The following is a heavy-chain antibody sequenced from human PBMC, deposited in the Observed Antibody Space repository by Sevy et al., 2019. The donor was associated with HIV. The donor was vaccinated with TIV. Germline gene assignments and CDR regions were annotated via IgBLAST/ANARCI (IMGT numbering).Heavy chain of an antibody. CDR3: AKDGTSRGYYYYYYGMDV. J-gene: IGHJ6*02. D-gene: IGHD2-2*01. CDR1: GFTFSSYA. CDR2: ISGSGGST. Sequence: GGSLRLSCAASGFTFSSYAMSRVRQAPRKGLEWVSAISGSGGSTYYADSVKGRFTISRDNSKNTLYLQMNSLRAEDTAVYYCAKDGTSRGYYYYYYGMDVWGQGTTVTVSS. V-gene: IGHV3-23*01.